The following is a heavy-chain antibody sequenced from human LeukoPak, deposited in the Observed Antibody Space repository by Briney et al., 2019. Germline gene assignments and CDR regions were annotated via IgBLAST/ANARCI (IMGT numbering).Heavy chain of an antibody. Sequence: NPSETLSLTCTVSSDITHYWGWIRQPPGKGLECIGSIYFSGSAYYNPSLRSRVTISLDTSKKQLSLKLNSVTAADPVVYYCARHNGGGVGSYVAPGPPDYFDYWGQGTLVTVSS. J-gene: IGHJ4*02. D-gene: IGHD1-26*01. CDR2: IYFSGSA. CDR1: SDITHY. CDR3: ARHNGGGVGSYVAPGPPDYFDY. V-gene: IGHV4-39*01.